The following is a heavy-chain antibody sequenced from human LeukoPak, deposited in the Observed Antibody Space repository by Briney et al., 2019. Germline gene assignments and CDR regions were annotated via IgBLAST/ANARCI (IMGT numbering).Heavy chain of an antibody. CDR2: IIPYNANT. Sequence: ASVKVSCKASGYTFSSSGLSWVRQAPGQGLEWLGWIIPYNANTNIAQNLQGRVNMTTDTSTRTAYLELRSLRSDDTAVYYCARARGDYSGDNGDYTTLCDYWGQGTLVTVSS. V-gene: IGHV1-18*01. J-gene: IGHJ4*02. CDR1: GYTFSSSG. CDR3: ARARGDYSGDNGDYTTLCDY. D-gene: IGHD4-17*01.